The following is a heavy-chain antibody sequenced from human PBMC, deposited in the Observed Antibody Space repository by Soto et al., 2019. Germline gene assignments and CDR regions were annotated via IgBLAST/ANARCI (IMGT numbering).Heavy chain of an antibody. V-gene: IGHV1-46*01. J-gene: IGHJ6*02. CDR1: GYTFTSYY. CDR2: INPSGGST. D-gene: IGHD2-15*01. Sequence: GASVKVSCKASGYTFTSYYMHWVRQAPGQGLEWMGIINPSGGSTSYAQKFQGRVTMTRDESTSTAYMELSSLRSEDTAVYYCARDGRGVFAVVAASNYYYYYGMDVWGQGTTVTVSS. CDR3: ARDGRGVFAVVAASNYYYYYGMDV.